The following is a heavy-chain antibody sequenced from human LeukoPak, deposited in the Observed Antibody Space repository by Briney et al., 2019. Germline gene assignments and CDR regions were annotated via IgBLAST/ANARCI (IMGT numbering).Heavy chain of an antibody. CDR3: ARVYYDSSGYSHDPYNWFDP. V-gene: IGHV4-59*01. CDR2: IYYSGST. CDR1: GGSISSYY. J-gene: IGHJ5*02. D-gene: IGHD3-22*01. Sequence: SETLSLTCTVSGGSISSYYWSWIRQPPGKGLEWIGYIYYSGSTNYNPSLKSRVTISVDTSKNQFSLKLSSVTAADTAVYYCARVYYDSSGYSHDPYNWFDPWGQGTLVTVSS.